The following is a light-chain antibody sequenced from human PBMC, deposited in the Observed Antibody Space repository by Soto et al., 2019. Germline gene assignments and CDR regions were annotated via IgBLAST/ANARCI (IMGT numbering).Light chain of an antibody. CDR1: QSVLSGSNNRNY. CDR2: WAS. CDR3: QQYYTTPFT. Sequence: DIVMTQSPDSLAVSLGEMATISCKSSQSVLSGSNNRNYLAWYRQKPGQPPKLLIYWASARESGVPDRFSGSGSGTDFTLSIRSLQAEDVAVYYCQQYYTTPFTFGPGTTVDIK. J-gene: IGKJ3*01. V-gene: IGKV4-1*01.